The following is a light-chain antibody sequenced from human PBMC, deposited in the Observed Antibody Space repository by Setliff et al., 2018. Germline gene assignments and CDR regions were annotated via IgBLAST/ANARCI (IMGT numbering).Light chain of an antibody. CDR3: ASHTSITTGV. V-gene: IGLV2-14*03. CDR2: DVS. CDR1: SNDIGHSHY. J-gene: IGLJ1*01. Sequence: QSVLTQPASVSGSPGQSITISCTGTSNDIGHSHYVSWYQQHPGKVPQLIIYDVSIRPSGVSDRFSAHKSGNTASLSISGLQIEDEGYYYCASHTSITTGVFGTGTKVTVL.